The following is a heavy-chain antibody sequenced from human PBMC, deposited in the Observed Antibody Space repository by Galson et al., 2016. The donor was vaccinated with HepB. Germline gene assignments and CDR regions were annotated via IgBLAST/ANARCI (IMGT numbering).Heavy chain of an antibody. D-gene: IGHD6-19*01. CDR2: IYYDGST. CDR1: GASISSSGYY. CDR3: ARHLPAGGWYEGYFAL. J-gene: IGHJ2*01. V-gene: IGHV4-61*05. Sequence: LSLTCTVSGASISSSGYYWGWIRQPPGKGLEWNGYIYYDGSTNFDPSLKSRVTISVEPSKNQFSLRLSSVTAADTAVYYCARHLPAGGWYEGYFALWGRGTLVTVSS.